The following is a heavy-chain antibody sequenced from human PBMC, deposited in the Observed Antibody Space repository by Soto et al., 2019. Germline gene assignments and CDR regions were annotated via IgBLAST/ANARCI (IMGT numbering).Heavy chain of an antibody. V-gene: IGHV4-39*01. CDR3: ATQEVGGTYVYTFDP. J-gene: IGHJ5*02. CDR2: IYYSGST. CDR1: GGSITSSSYY. D-gene: IGHD1-26*01. Sequence: QLHLRESGPGLVKPSETLSLTCTVSGGSITSSSYYWGWIRQPPGKGLEWIGSIYYSGSTYYNPSLKSRVPISGDTSKNPSSLKLSAVTAADTAVYDCATQEVGGTYVYTFDPWGQGTLVTVSS.